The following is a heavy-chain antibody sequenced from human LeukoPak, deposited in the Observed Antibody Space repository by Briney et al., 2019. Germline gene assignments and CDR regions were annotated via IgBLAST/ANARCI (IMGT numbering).Heavy chain of an antibody. V-gene: IGHV4-38-2*02. Sequence: SETLSLTCTVSGYSISSGYYWGWIRQPPGKGLEWIGSIYHSGSTYYNPSLKSRVTISVDTSKNQFSLKLSSVTAADTAVYYCAREILRREIDYWGQGTLVTVSS. CDR3: AREILRREIDY. D-gene: IGHD3-16*01. J-gene: IGHJ4*02. CDR2: IYHSGST. CDR1: GYSISSGYY.